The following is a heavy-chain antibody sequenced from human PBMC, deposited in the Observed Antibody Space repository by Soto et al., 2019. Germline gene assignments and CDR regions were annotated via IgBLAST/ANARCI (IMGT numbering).Heavy chain of an antibody. Sequence: PSETLSLTCTVSGGYISSSSSYWGWIRQPPGKGLEWIGSINYSGSTYYNPSLKSRITISVDTSKNQFSLKLSSVTAADTAVYFCAKTGFWSGYRVVDYWGQGTLVTVSS. CDR2: INYSGST. J-gene: IGHJ4*02. CDR1: GGYISSSSSY. V-gene: IGHV4-39*01. D-gene: IGHD3-3*01. CDR3: AKTGFWSGYRVVDY.